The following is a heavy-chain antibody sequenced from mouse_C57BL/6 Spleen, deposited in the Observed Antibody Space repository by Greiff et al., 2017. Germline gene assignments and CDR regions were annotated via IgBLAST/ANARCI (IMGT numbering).Heavy chain of an antibody. CDR2: IDPNSGGT. J-gene: IGHJ2*01. CDR3: ASWGDTTVAFAY. Sequence: VQLQQPGAELVKPGASVKLSCKASGYTFTSYWMHWVKQRPGRGLEWIGSIDPNSGGTKYNEKFKSKATLTVDKPSSTAYMQLSSLTSEDSAVYYGASWGDTTVAFAYWVQGTTLTVST. V-gene: IGHV1-72*01. CDR1: GYTFTSYW. D-gene: IGHD1-1*01.